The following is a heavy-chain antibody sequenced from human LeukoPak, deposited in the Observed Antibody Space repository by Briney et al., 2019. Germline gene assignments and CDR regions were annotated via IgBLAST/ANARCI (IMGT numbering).Heavy chain of an antibody. J-gene: IGHJ4*02. CDR3: ARAGFGLAPHRGTPFDY. CDR2: INHSGIT. D-gene: IGHD3-10*01. V-gene: IGHV4-34*01. Sequence: SETLSLTCAVYGGSFSGYYWSWIRQPPGKGLEWIGEINHSGITNCNPSLKSRVTISIDTSKNRFSLNLSSVTAADTAVYYCARAGFGLAPHRGTPFDYWGQGTLVTVSS. CDR1: GGSFSGYY.